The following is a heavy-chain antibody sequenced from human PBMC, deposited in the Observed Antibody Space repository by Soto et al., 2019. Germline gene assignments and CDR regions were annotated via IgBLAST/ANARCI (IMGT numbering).Heavy chain of an antibody. CDR1: GFTFSSYW. D-gene: IGHD2-2*01. Sequence: GGSLRLSCAASGFTFSSYWMSWVRQAPGKGLEWVANIKQDGSEKYYVDSVKGRFTISRDNAKNSLYLQMNSLRAEDTAVYYCARCMGYVVWLEYQLPTFMDVWGKGTTVTVSS. CDR3: ARCMGYVVWLEYQLPTFMDV. CDR2: IKQDGSEK. V-gene: IGHV3-7*01. J-gene: IGHJ6*03.